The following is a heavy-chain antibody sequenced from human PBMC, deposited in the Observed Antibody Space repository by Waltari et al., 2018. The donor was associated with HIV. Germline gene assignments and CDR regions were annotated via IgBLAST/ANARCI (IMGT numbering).Heavy chain of an antibody. V-gene: IGHV3-30*04. Sequence: QVQLVESGGGVVQPGRSLRLSCAASAFTFSSYAMHWVRQAPGKGLECVALLSHDSNNKYYADSVKGRFTISRDNSKNTLYLQMNSLRTEDTGIYYCARDRSGSIDYWGQGTLVTVSS. D-gene: IGHD1-26*01. CDR1: AFTFSSYA. CDR2: LSHDSNNK. CDR3: ARDRSGSIDY. J-gene: IGHJ4*02.